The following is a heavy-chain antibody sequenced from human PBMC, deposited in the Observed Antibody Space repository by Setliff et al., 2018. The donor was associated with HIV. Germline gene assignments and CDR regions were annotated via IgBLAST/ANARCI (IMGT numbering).Heavy chain of an antibody. V-gene: IGHV5-51*01. CDR2: IYPGDSDT. CDR1: GYKFTDYW. CDR3: ARLGSSSGQYFHDMDV. D-gene: IGHD6-6*01. J-gene: IGHJ6*02. Sequence: GESLKISCKGFGYKFTDYWVGWVRQMPGEGLEWMGIIYPGDSDTRYSPSFQGQVTISADKSISTAYLQWSRLKASDTAMYYCARLGSSSGQYFHDMDVWGQGTTVTVSS.